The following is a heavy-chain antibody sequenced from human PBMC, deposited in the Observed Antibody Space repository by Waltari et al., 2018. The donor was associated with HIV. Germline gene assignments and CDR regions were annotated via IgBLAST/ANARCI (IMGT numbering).Heavy chain of an antibody. CDR1: GGPISSSTYY. CDR2: IDYSGST. J-gene: IGHJ4*02. D-gene: IGHD3-22*01. CDR3: ARVLSYFDSSGYNYYFDY. Sequence: QLQLQESGPGLVKPSETLSLTCPVSGGPISSSTYYWGWIRQPPGKGLEWMGYIDYSGSTYHNPSLKSRVTISVDTSKNQFSLKLSSVTAADTAVYYCARVLSYFDSSGYNYYFDYWGQGTLVTVSS. V-gene: IGHV4-39*07.